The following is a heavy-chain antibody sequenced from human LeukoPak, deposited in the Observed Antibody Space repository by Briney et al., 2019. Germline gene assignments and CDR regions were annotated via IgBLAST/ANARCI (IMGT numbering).Heavy chain of an antibody. CDR2: ISGSGGST. D-gene: IGHD1-26*01. CDR1: GFTFSSYG. Sequence: GGSLRLSCAASGFTFSSYGVSWVRQAPGKGLEWVSAISGSGGSTYYADSVKGRFTISRDNSKNTLYLQMNSLRAEDTAVYYCAKDDRSRGSYYSVYWGQGTLVTVSS. J-gene: IGHJ4*02. V-gene: IGHV3-23*01. CDR3: AKDDRSRGSYYSVY.